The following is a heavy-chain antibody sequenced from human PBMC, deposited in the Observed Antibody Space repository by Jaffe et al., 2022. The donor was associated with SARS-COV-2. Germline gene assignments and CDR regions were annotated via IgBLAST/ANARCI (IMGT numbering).Heavy chain of an antibody. CDR1: GGSISSDDHY. CDR3: ARTILFEYYFDY. J-gene: IGHJ4*02. Sequence: QVQLQESGPGMVKTSQTLSLTCSVSGGSISSDDHYWAWIRQRPGKGLELIGYIYHSGSSYYNPSLRSRLLISVDTSNNQFSLKLNSVTAADTAVYYCARTILFEYYFDYWGQGTLVTVSS. CDR2: IYHSGSS. V-gene: IGHV4-31*03.